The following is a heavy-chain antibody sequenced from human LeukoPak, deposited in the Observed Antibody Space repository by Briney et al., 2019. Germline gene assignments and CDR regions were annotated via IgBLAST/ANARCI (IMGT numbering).Heavy chain of an antibody. V-gene: IGHV3-7*01. CDR1: GFTFSNYW. D-gene: IGHD4-17*01. J-gene: IGHJ4*02. Sequence: GGSLRLSCAASGFTFSNYWMSWVRQAPGKGLEWVATIKQDGSEKYYVDSAKGRFTISRDNAKNSLYLQMNSLRAEDTAVYYCAKEPPYGDYGISFDYWGQGTLVTVSS. CDR2: IKQDGSEK. CDR3: AKEPPYGDYGISFDY.